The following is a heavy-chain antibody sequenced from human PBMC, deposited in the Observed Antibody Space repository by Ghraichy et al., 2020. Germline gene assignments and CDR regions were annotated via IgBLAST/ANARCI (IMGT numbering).Heavy chain of an antibody. CDR1: GFTFSSYS. Sequence: GSLRLSCAASGFTFSSYSMNWVRQAPGKGLEWVSYISSSSTIYYADSVKGRFTISRDNAKNSLYLQMNSLRDEDTAVYYCARPLGDCTNGVCYEYYYYGMDVWGQGTTVTVSS. CDR2: ISSSSTI. CDR3: ARPLGDCTNGVCYEYYYYGMDV. J-gene: IGHJ6*02. V-gene: IGHV3-48*02. D-gene: IGHD2-8*01.